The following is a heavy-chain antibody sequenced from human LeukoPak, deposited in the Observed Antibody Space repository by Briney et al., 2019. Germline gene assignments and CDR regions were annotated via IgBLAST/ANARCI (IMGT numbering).Heavy chain of an antibody. V-gene: IGHV4-59*01. D-gene: IGHD2/OR15-2a*01. CDR2: IYSSGST. CDR1: GASISSYC. CDR3: ARSFSARMFFDY. J-gene: IGHJ4*02. Sequence: SETLSLTCTVSGASISSYCWSWIRQPPGKGLEWIGYIYSSGSTNYNPSLKSRVIISLDTSKGQFSLKLSSVTAADTAVYYCARSFSARMFFDYWGQGSLVTVSS.